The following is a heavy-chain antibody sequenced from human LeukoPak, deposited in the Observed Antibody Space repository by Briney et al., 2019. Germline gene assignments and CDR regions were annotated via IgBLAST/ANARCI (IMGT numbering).Heavy chain of an antibody. D-gene: IGHD6-13*01. CDR1: GFTFSNYV. Sequence: GGSLRLSCAASGFTFSNYVTHWVRQAPGKGLEWVAVTSTDENLKFYADSVKGRFAISRDNSKNTLYLQMNSLRAEDTAVYYCARGDLLSLFSSSWAFDYWGQGTLVTVSS. CDR3: ARGDLLSLFSSSWAFDY. V-gene: IGHV3-30*09. J-gene: IGHJ4*02. CDR2: TSTDENLK.